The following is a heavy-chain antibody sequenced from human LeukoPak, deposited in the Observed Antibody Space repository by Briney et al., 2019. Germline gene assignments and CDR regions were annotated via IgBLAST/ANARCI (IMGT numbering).Heavy chain of an antibody. D-gene: IGHD6-19*01. CDR2: ISYDGSNK. J-gene: IGHJ4*02. V-gene: IGHV3-30*18. CDR1: GFTFSSYG. CDR3: AKDRFGYTSGWPPDY. Sequence: GRSLRLSCAASGFTFSSYGMHWVRQAPGKGLEWVAVISYDGSNKYYADSVKGRFTISRDNSKNTLYVQVNSLTAEDTAVYYCAKDRFGYTSGWPPDYWGQGTLVTVSS.